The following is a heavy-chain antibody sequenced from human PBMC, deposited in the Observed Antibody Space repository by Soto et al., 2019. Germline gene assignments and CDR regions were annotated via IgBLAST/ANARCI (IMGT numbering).Heavy chain of an antibody. CDR2: INANNGNT. Sequence: ALVKVSCKASGYSFTGNSMHWVRQAPGQRLEWMGWINANNGNTKYSQKFQGRVTITRDTSASTAYMELSSLRSEDTAVYYCARGDYGDYTFDYWGQGTLVTVSS. D-gene: IGHD4-17*01. V-gene: IGHV1-3*01. CDR1: GYSFTGNS. J-gene: IGHJ4*02. CDR3: ARGDYGDYTFDY.